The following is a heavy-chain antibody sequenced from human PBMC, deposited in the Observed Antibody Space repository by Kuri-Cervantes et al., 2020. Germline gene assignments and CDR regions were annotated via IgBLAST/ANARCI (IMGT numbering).Heavy chain of an antibody. V-gene: IGHV3-33*01. CDR2: IWYDGSNK. D-gene: IGHD3-22*01. CDR3: ARDTDTTSAYQIFDP. CDR1: GFTFSSYG. Sequence: GESLKISCAASGFTFSSYGMHWVRQAPGKGLEWVAVIWYDGSNKYYADSVKGRFTISRDNSKNTLYLQMNSLGAEDTAVYYCARDTDTTSAYQIFDPWGRGTLVTVSS. J-gene: IGHJ5*02.